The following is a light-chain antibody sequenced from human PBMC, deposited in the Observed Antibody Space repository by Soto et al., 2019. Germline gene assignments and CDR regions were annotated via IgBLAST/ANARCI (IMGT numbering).Light chain of an antibody. J-gene: IGLJ1*01. CDR2: DVN. V-gene: IGLV2-18*02. CDR3: SSYTSSSTYV. CDR1: SSDVGNSNG. Sequence: QSALTQPTSVSGSPGQSVAISCTGTSSDVGNSNGVSWYHQPPGTAPKLMIYDVNNRPSGVPDRFSGSKSGNTASLTISGLQAEDEGDYYCSSYTSSSTYVFGTGTKLTVL.